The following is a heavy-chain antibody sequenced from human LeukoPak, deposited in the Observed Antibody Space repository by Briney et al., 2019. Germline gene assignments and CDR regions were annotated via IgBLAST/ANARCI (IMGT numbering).Heavy chain of an antibody. V-gene: IGHV4-31*03. J-gene: IGHJ4*02. Sequence: SQILSLTCTVSGGSISSGGYYWSWIRQHPGKGLEWIGYIYYSGSTYYNPSLKSRVTISVDTSKNQFSLKLSSVTAADTAVYYCARDRYGDYDYWGQGTLVTVSS. CDR2: IYYSGST. CDR1: GGSISSGGYY. CDR3: ARDRYGDYDY. D-gene: IGHD4-17*01.